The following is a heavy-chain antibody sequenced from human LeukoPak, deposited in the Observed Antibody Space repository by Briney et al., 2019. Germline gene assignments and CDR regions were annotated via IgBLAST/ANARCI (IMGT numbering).Heavy chain of an antibody. CDR3: ARLNPAYYYDSSGYAHFDY. Sequence: GESLKISCKGSGYSFTSYWIDWVRQMPGKGLEWMGIIYPGDSDTRYSPSFQGQVTISADKSISTAYLQWSSLKASDTAMYYCARLNPAYYYDSSGYAHFDYWGQGTLVTVSS. V-gene: IGHV5-51*01. D-gene: IGHD3-22*01. CDR2: IYPGDSDT. J-gene: IGHJ4*02. CDR1: GYSFTSYW.